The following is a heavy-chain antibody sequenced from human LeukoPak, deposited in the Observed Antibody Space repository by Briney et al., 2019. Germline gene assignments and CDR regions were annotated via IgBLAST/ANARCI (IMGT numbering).Heavy chain of an antibody. J-gene: IGHJ3*02. D-gene: IGHD3-3*01. CDR3: AKPYYDFWSGYSAFDI. Sequence: QAGGSLRLSCAASGFTFDDYAMHWVRQAPGKGLEWVSLISGDGGSTYYADSVKGRFTISRGNSKDSLYLQMNSLRTEDTALYYCAKPYYDFWSGYSAFDIWGQGTMVTVSS. CDR1: GFTFDDYA. V-gene: IGHV3-43*02. CDR2: ISGDGGST.